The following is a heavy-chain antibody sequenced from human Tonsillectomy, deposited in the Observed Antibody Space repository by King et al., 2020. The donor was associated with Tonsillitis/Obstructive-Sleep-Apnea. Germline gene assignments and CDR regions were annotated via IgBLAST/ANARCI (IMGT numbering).Heavy chain of an antibody. Sequence: VQLVESGGGVVRPGGSLRLSCAASGFSFDDFGMSWVRQAPGKGLEWVSGIHWNGDTTHYADSVKGRFAIFRDNAKKSLYLQMSSLRAEDTAFYYCAKNYGDPEYWGQGTLVTVSS. CDR3: AKNYGDPEY. V-gene: IGHV3-20*04. J-gene: IGHJ4*02. D-gene: IGHD4-17*01. CDR2: IHWNGDTT. CDR1: GFSFDDFG.